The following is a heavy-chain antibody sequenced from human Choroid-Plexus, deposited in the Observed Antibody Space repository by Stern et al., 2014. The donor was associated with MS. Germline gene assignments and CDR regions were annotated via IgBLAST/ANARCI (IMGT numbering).Heavy chain of an antibody. J-gene: IGHJ5*02. CDR1: GFTFGSCA. Sequence: VQLVESGGGVVQPGRPLRLSCVVSGFTFGSCAMHWVRHAPGKGLEWVASVSYDGSNKYYADSGNGRFTISRDNSQNTLYMQMSSLRPEDTAVYYCAKDRQYLTYFFDHWGQGTLVTVSS. V-gene: IGHV3-30*18. D-gene: IGHD2/OR15-2a*01. CDR2: VSYDGSNK. CDR3: AKDRQYLTYFFDH.